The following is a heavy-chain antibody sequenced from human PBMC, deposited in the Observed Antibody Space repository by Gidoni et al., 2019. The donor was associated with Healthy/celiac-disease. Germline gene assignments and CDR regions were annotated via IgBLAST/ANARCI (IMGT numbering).Heavy chain of an antibody. CDR1: GGSISSYY. Sequence: QVQLQESGPGLVKPSETLSLTCTVSGGSISSYYWSWIRQPPGKGLEWIGYIYYSGSTNYNPSLKSRVTISVDTSKNQFSLKLSSVTAADTAVYYCARVRLRFLEWSNWFDPCSQGTLVTVSS. J-gene: IGHJ5*02. CDR2: IYYSGST. D-gene: IGHD3-3*01. CDR3: ARVRLRFLEWSNWFDP. V-gene: IGHV4-59*01.